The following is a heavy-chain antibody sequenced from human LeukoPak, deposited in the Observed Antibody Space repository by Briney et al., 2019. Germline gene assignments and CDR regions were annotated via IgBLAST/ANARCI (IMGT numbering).Heavy chain of an antibody. V-gene: IGHV4-38-2*01. D-gene: IGHD6-13*01. CDR1: GGSFSGYY. CDR3: ARHVWAGVYSSRSFDP. CDR2: IYHSGST. J-gene: IGHJ5*02. Sequence: PSETLSLTCAVYGGSFSGYYWGWIRQPPGKGLEWIATIYHSGSTYYNPSLKSRVTISVDTSKNQFSLKLSSVTAADTAVYYCARHVWAGVYSSRSFDPWGQGTLVTVSS.